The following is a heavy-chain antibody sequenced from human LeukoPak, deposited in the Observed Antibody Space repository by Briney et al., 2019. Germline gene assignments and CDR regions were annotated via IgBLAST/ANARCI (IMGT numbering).Heavy chain of an antibody. J-gene: IGHJ5*02. Sequence: ASVKVSCKASVYTFTGYYMHWVRQAPGQGREWMGWINPNSGGTNYAHKFQGRVTMTRDTSISTAYMEVSRLRSDDTAVYYCARMGYSSRAGFDPWGQGPLVTVSS. CDR3: ARMGYSSRAGFDP. D-gene: IGHD6-13*01. CDR2: INPNSGGT. V-gene: IGHV1-2*02. CDR1: VYTFTGYY.